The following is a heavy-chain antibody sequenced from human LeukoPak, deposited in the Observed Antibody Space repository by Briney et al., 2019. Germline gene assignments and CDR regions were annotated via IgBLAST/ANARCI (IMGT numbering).Heavy chain of an antibody. CDR3: ARGNQLPSYYFDY. J-gene: IGHJ4*02. CDR2: IYSGGST. CDR1: GFTVSSNY. V-gene: IGHV3-53*01. Sequence: GGSLRLSCAVSGFTVSSNYMSWVRQAPGKGLEWVSVIYSGGSTYYADSVKGRFTISRDNSKNTLYLQMNSLRAEDTAVYYCARGNQLPSYYFDYWGQGTLVTVSS. D-gene: IGHD2-2*01.